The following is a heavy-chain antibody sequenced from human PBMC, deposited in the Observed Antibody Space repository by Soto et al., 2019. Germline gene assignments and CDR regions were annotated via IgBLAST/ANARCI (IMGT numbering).Heavy chain of an antibody. CDR1: GFTFSTYS. D-gene: IGHD6-6*01. V-gene: IGHV3-48*04. J-gene: IGHJ5*02. Sequence: PGGSLRLSCAASGFTFSTYSMNWVRQAPGKGLDWISYISSSGATIYYADSVKGRFTISRDNAKNSLYLQMNSLRAEDTAVYYCARERPDGARLDPWGQGTLVTVSS. CDR3: ARERPDGARLDP. CDR2: ISSSGATI.